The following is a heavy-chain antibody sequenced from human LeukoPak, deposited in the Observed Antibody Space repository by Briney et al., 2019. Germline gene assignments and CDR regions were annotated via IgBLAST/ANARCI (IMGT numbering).Heavy chain of an antibody. J-gene: IGHJ5*02. CDR3: AREASPTLLWFGENWFDP. CDR2: IYYSGST. CDR1: GGSISSGGYS. Sequence: PSETLSLTYAVSGGSISSGGYSWSWIRQPPGKGLEWIGYIYYSGSTYYNPSLKSRVTISVDTSKNQFSLKLSSVTAADTAVYYCAREASPTLLWFGENWFDPWGQGTLVTVSS. D-gene: IGHD3-10*01. V-gene: IGHV4-30-2*05.